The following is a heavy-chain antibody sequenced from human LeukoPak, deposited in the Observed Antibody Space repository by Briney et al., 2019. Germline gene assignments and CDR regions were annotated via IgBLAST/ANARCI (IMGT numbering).Heavy chain of an antibody. V-gene: IGHV3-9*01. CDR1: GFTFDDYA. J-gene: IGHJ4*02. D-gene: IGHD6-13*01. CDR2: ISWNSGSI. Sequence: GGSLRLSCAASGFTFDDYAMHWVRQAPGKGLEWVSGISWNSGSIGYADSVKGRFTISRDNAKNSLYLQMNSLRAEDTALYYCAKGSRSSRGSFDYWGQETLVTVSS. CDR3: AKGSRSSRGSFDY.